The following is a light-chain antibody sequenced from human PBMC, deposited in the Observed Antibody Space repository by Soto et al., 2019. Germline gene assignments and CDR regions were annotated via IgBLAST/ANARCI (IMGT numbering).Light chain of an antibody. CDR2: DAS. V-gene: IGKV3-11*01. CDR1: QSVSSY. J-gene: IGKJ5*01. CDR3: QQRSNWPPRIT. Sequence: EIVLTQSPATLSLSPGERATLSCRASQSVSSYLAWYQQKPGQAPRLLIYDASNRATAIPARFSGSGSGTDFTLTISILEPEDFAVYYCQQRSNWPPRITFGQGTRLEIK.